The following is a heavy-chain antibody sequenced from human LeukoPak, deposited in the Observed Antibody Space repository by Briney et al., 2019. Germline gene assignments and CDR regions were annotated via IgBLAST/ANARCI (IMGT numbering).Heavy chain of an antibody. CDR3: AKDLTLRYFDWLSLITFDI. V-gene: IGHV3-23*01. J-gene: IGHJ3*02. Sequence: GGSLRLSCAASGFTFSSYDMSWVRQAPGSGLEWVSGITGSGGSTYYADSVKGRFTISRDNSENTLYLQMNSLRAEDTAVYYCAKDLTLRYFDWLSLITFDIWGQGTMVTVSS. CDR2: ITGSGGST. CDR1: GFTFSSYD. D-gene: IGHD3-9*01.